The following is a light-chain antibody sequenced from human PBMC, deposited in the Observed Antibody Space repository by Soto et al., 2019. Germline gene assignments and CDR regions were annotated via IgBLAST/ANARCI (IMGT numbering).Light chain of an antibody. CDR1: QSIRSY. J-gene: IGKJ1*01. V-gene: IGKV1-39*01. CDR3: QHSYSTWS. CDR2: AAS. Sequence: DIHMTQSPSSLSASVVVRVTITCRASQSIRSYLNWYQQKPGKAPKLLIYAASSLQSGVPSRFSDNGSGTDFTLTNSSLQPEVFATYDCQHSYSTWSFGQGTKVKIK.